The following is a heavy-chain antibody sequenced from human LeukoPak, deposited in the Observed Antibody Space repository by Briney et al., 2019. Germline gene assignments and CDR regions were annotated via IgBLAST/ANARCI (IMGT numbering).Heavy chain of an antibody. J-gene: IGHJ3*02. D-gene: IGHD5-18*01. CDR2: ISSSSSTI. CDR1: GFTFSSYS. V-gene: IGHV3-48*01. CDR3: ARGGRGYSYGGASDI. Sequence: PGGSLRLSCAASGFTFSSYSMNWVRQAPGKGLEWVSYISSSSSTIYYADSVKGRFTISRDNAKSSLYLQMNSLRAEDTAVYYCARGGRGYSYGGASDIWGQGTMVTVSS.